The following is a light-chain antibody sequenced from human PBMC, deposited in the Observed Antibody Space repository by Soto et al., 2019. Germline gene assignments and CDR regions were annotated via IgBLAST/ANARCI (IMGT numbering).Light chain of an antibody. CDR3: QSYDSGLSGSV. V-gene: IGLV1-40*01. Sequence: QAVVTQPPSVSGAPGQRVTISCTGSRSNIGAGYDVHWYQQLPGTAPKLLIYGNSNRPSGVPDRFSGSKSGTSASLAITGLQANDEADYYCQSYDSGLSGSVFGGGTKVTVL. CDR2: GNS. J-gene: IGLJ2*01. CDR1: RSNIGAGYD.